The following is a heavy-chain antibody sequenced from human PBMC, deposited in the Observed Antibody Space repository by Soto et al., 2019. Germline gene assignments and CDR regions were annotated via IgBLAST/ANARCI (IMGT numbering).Heavy chain of an antibody. CDR1: GGSISSYY. J-gene: IGHJ5*02. Sequence: SSETLSLTCAVSGGSISSYYWSWIRQPPGKGLEWIGYIYYSGSTYYNPSLKSRVTISVDTSKNQFSLKLSSVTAADTAVYYCARGVGYCISTSCYPNWFDPWGQGTLVTVSS. CDR2: IYYSGST. CDR3: ARGVGYCISTSCYPNWFDP. D-gene: IGHD2-2*01. V-gene: IGHV4-59*08.